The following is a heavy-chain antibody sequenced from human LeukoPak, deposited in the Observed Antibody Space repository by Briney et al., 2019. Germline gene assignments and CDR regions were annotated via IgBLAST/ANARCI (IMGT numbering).Heavy chain of an antibody. Sequence: GGSLRLSCAASGFTFSSYSMNWVRQAPGKGLEWVSSISSSSSYIYYADSVKGRFTISRDNAKNSLYLQMNSLRAEDTAVYYCARDGPALRFLEWLLSYYFDYWGQGTLVTVSS. CDR1: GFTFSSYS. CDR2: ISSSSSYI. D-gene: IGHD3-3*01. CDR3: ARDGPALRFLEWLLSYYFDY. J-gene: IGHJ4*02. V-gene: IGHV3-21*01.